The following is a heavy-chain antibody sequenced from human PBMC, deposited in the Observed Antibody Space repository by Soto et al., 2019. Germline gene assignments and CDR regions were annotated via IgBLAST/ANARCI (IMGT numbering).Heavy chain of an antibody. CDR1: GYTFATYA. V-gene: IGHV1-3*01. CDR3: TSVNTIFLNPDYDSYDIDV. J-gene: IGHJ6*02. D-gene: IGHD3-9*01. CDR2: INPGNGYT. Sequence: QVQLVQSGAEVKKPGASVKVSCKASGYTFATYAIHWVRQAPGQRLEWMGWINPGNGYTEYSQNFRGRGTITRATSASPGYMELSILRAEDTAMYYCTSVNTIFLNPDYDSYDIDVWGQGTTVTVAS.